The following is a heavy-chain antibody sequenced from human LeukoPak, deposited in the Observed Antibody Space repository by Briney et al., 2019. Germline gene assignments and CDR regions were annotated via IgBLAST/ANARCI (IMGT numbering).Heavy chain of an antibody. Sequence: SETLSLTCTVSGGSISSYYWSWIRQPPGKGLEWIGYIYYSGSTNYNPSLKSRVTISVDTSKNQFSLKLSSVTAADTAVYYCARITMVRGAQVAFDIWGQGTMVTVSS. CDR3: ARITMVRGAQVAFDI. CDR2: IYYSGST. V-gene: IGHV4-59*01. D-gene: IGHD3-10*01. J-gene: IGHJ3*02. CDR1: GGSISSYY.